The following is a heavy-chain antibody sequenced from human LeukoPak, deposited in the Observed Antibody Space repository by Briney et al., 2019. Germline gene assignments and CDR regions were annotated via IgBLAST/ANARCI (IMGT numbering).Heavy chain of an antibody. D-gene: IGHD3-10*01. V-gene: IGHV4-34*01. CDR3: ARLPLGAFGEVLNFDY. Sequence: SETLSLTCGVHGEFFSGYYWSWIRQPPGKGLEWIGDINHSGTTKYNPSLKSRVTITIDTSKNQFSLRVNSVTAADTAVYYCARLPLGAFGEVLNFDYWGQGSLVTVSS. J-gene: IGHJ4*02. CDR1: GEFFSGYY. CDR2: INHSGTT.